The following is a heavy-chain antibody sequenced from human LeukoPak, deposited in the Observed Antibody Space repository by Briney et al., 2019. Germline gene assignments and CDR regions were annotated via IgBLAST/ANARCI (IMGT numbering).Heavy chain of an antibody. D-gene: IGHD1-26*01. V-gene: IGHV4-4*09. Sequence: SETLSLTCTVSGGSISSYYWSWIRQPPGKGLEWIGYIYTSGSTNYNPSLKSRVTISVDTSKNQFSLKLSSVTAADTAVYYCARRYSGSYYWYFDLWGRGTPVTVSS. CDR1: GGSISSYY. J-gene: IGHJ2*01. CDR2: IYTSGST. CDR3: ARRYSGSYYWYFDL.